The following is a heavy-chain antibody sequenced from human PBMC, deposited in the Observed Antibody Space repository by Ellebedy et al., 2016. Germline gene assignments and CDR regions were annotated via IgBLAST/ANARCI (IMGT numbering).Heavy chain of an antibody. V-gene: IGHV3-30*03. CDR3: ARDSRLYGSGKFALYNWFDS. CDR2: ISYDGTLA. D-gene: IGHD3-10*01. Sequence: GESLKISCADSGFTFSNYGVHWVRQAPGKGLEWVAVISYDGTLAFYGDSVKGRFTVSRDKSKNTLFLQMNSLRAEDTAVYFCARDSRLYGSGKFALYNWFDSWGQGNLVTVSS. J-gene: IGHJ5*01. CDR1: GFTFSNYG.